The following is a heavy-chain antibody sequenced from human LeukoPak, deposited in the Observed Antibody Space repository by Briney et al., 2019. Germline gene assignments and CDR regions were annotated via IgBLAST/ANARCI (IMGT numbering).Heavy chain of an antibody. D-gene: IGHD2-2*02. CDR2: ISWSSGSI. J-gene: IGHJ1*01. Sequence: PGRSLRLSCAASGFTFDDYAMHWVRQAPGKGLEGVSGISWSSGSIGYADSVKGRFTISRDNAKNSLYLQMNSLRAKDTALYYCAKTAPGYCSSTNCYREYFQHWGQGTLVTVSS. V-gene: IGHV3-9*01. CDR3: AKTAPGYCSSTNCYREYFQH. CDR1: GFTFDDYA.